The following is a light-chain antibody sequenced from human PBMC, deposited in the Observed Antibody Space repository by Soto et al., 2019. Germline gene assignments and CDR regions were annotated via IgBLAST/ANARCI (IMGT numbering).Light chain of an antibody. J-gene: IGLJ1*01. Sequence: HSSLTQPASVSGSPGQSVSISCTGTSSDIGHYDYVSWYQQHPGKAPKLMIYHVTYRPSGVSNRYSGSKSGNSASLTISGLQADDEADYYCCSLTTSHTYVFGSGNKVTV. V-gene: IGLV2-14*03. CDR2: HVT. CDR1: SSDIGHYDY. CDR3: CSLTTSHTYV.